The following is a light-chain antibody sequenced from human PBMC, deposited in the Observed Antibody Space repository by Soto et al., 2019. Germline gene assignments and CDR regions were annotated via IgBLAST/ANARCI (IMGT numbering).Light chain of an antibody. Sequence: EIVLTQSPGTLALSPGERAALSCRASESVSRSFLAWYQQKPGQSPRLLIYGASTRATDIPHRFSGSGSGTDFTLTISRLKPEDFEIYYCQQYGSSPQTFGKGTKVEIK. J-gene: IGKJ1*01. CDR2: GAS. CDR1: ESVSRSF. V-gene: IGKV3-20*01. CDR3: QQYGSSPQT.